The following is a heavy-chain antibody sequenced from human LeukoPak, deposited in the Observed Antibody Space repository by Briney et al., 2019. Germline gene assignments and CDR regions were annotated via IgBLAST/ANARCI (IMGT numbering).Heavy chain of an antibody. Sequence: ASVKVSCKASGYTLTNYALNWVRQAPGQGLERMGWINTNTGNPTYAQGFTGRFVFSLDTSVNTAYLQISSPKAEDTAIYYCARVQGYCSTTSCYPHYWGQGTLVTVSS. CDR3: ARVQGYCSTTSCYPHY. D-gene: IGHD2-2*01. J-gene: IGHJ4*02. V-gene: IGHV7-4-1*02. CDR1: GYTLTNYA. CDR2: INTNTGNP.